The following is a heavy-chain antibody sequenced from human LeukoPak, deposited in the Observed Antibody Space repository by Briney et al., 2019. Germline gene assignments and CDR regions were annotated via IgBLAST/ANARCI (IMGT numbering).Heavy chain of an antibody. J-gene: IGHJ5*02. Sequence: PGGSLRLSCAASGFTFGSPWMHWVRQAPGKGLVWVSRINSDGSATAYADSVKGRFTVSRDNAKNTLYLQMNSLRVEDTAVYYCARGRGPYGWFDPWGQGTLVTVSS. CDR1: GFTFGSPW. V-gene: IGHV3-74*01. D-gene: IGHD3-10*01. CDR3: ARGRGPYGWFDP. CDR2: INSDGSAT.